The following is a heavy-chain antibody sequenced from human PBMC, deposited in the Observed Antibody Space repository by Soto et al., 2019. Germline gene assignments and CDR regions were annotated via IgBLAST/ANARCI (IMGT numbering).Heavy chain of an antibody. CDR1: GYTFTSYG. CDR2: ISAYNGNT. Sequence: ASVKVSCKASGYTFTSYGISWVRQAPGQGLEWMGWISAYNGNTNYAQKLQGRVTMTTDTSTSTAYMELRSLRSDDTAVYYCAREYYYVSAPWYGGKGPLATVPS. J-gene: IGHJ4*02. D-gene: IGHD3-10*01. V-gene: IGHV1-18*01. CDR3: AREYYYVSAPWY.